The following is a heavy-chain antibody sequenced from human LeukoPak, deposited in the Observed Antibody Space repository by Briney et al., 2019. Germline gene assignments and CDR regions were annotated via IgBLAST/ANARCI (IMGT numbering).Heavy chain of an antibody. D-gene: IGHD3-22*01. Sequence: KSSETLSLTCTVSGGSISSFYWSWIRQTPGKGLEWIGYIYHSGSTNYNPSLKSRVTISVDTSKNHFSLKLSSVTAADTAVYYCARWYYDSSGYRYFDYWGQGTLVIVSS. CDR1: GGSISSFY. V-gene: IGHV4-59*12. J-gene: IGHJ4*02. CDR3: ARWYYDSSGYRYFDY. CDR2: IYHSGST.